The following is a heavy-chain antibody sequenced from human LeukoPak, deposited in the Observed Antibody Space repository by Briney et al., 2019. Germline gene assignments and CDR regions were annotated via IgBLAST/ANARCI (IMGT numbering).Heavy chain of an antibody. J-gene: IGHJ4*02. CDR2: IKQDGSEK. D-gene: IGHD6-19*01. V-gene: IGHV3-7*03. Sequence: GGSLRLSCAASGFTFSSYWMSWVRQAPGKGLEWVANIKQDGSEKYYVDSVKGRFTISRDNAKNSLYLQMNSLRVEDTAVYYCAKKAGSGWYGDYWGQGTLVTVSS. CDR1: GFTFSSYW. CDR3: AKKAGSGWYGDY.